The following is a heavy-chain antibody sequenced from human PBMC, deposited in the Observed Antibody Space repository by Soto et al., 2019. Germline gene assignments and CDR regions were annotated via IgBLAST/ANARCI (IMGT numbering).Heavy chain of an antibody. CDR1: GCTFSNYA. CDR2: IIPIFNTA. CDR3: ARGITGTKYYFDY. V-gene: IGHV1-69*06. D-gene: IGHD1-7*01. Sequence: SVKVSCKASGCTFSNYAISWVRQAPGQGLEWMGGIIPIFNTANYAQKFQGRVTITADKSTSTAYMELSSLRSEDTAVYYCARGITGTKYYFDYWGQGTLVTVSS. J-gene: IGHJ4*02.